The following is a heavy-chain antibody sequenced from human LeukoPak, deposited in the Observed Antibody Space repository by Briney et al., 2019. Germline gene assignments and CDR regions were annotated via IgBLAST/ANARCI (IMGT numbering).Heavy chain of an antibody. Sequence: SETLSLTCAVSGGSISTFYWSWTRQPPGKGLEWIGYVYYSGNTNYNPSLKSRVTISVDTSRNQFSLKLSPVTAADTAVYFCARGMSIASAGNYWYFDLWGRGTLVTVSS. CDR1: GGSISTFY. D-gene: IGHD6-13*01. CDR3: ARGMSIASAGNYWYFDL. J-gene: IGHJ2*01. V-gene: IGHV4-59*01. CDR2: VYYSGNT.